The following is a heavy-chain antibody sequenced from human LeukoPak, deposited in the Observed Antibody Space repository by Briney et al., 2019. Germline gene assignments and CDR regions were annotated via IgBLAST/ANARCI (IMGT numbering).Heavy chain of an antibody. Sequence: GGSLRLSCAASGFTFSSYGMHWDRQAPGKGLEWVAVISYDGSNKYYADSVKGRFTISRDNSKNTLYLQMNSLRAEDTAVYYCAKDGVYGDHRYWGQGTLVTVSS. V-gene: IGHV3-30*18. J-gene: IGHJ4*02. CDR2: ISYDGSNK. CDR1: GFTFSSYG. D-gene: IGHD4-17*01. CDR3: AKDGVYGDHRY.